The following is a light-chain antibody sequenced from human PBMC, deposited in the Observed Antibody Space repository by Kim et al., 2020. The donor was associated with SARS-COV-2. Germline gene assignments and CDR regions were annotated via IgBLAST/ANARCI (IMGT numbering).Light chain of an antibody. Sequence: GDRVTITCRASQGISNVLAWYKQKPGKMPNLLIYAASTLQSGGPSRFSGSGSETDFTLTISSLQPEDVATYYCEKYNSAPLTFGGGTKVEIK. CDR2: AAS. J-gene: IGKJ4*01. CDR3: EKYNSAPLT. CDR1: QGISNV. V-gene: IGKV1-27*01.